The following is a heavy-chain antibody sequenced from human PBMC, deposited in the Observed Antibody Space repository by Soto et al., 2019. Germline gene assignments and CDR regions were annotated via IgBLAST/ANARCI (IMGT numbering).Heavy chain of an antibody. V-gene: IGHV4-59*01. Sequence: SETLSLTCTVSGGSISSYYWSWIRQPPWKGLEWIGYIYYSGSTNYNPSLKSRVTISVDTSKNQFSLKLSSVIAADTAVYYCARTLGSGTLDHWGQGTLVTVSS. J-gene: IGHJ4*02. CDR3: ARTLGSGTLDH. CDR1: GGSISSYY. CDR2: IYYSGST. D-gene: IGHD1-26*01.